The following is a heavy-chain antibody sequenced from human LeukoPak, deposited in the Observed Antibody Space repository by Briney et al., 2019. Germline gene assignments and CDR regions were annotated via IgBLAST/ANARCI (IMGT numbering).Heavy chain of an antibody. CDR3: ARHGATVTNVGGFDY. Sequence: PSETLSLTCTVSGGSISSYYWSWIRQPPGKGLEWIGYIYYSGSTNCNPSLKSRVTISVDTSKNQFSLKLSSVTAADTAVYYCARHGATVTNVGGFDYWGQGTLVTVSS. V-gene: IGHV4-59*08. CDR1: GGSISSYY. CDR2: IYYSGST. J-gene: IGHJ4*02. D-gene: IGHD4-17*01.